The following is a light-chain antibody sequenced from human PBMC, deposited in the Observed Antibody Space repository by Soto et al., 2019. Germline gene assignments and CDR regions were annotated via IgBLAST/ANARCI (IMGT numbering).Light chain of an antibody. CDR2: AAS. CDR1: QSISSY. J-gene: IGKJ4*01. V-gene: IGKV1-39*01. CDR3: QQSYSTPLT. Sequence: DIQMTQSPSSLSASVGDRVTIPCRASQSISSYLNWYQQKPGKAPKLLIYAASSLQSGVPSRFSGSGSGTDFTITISSLQPEDFASYYCQQSYSTPLTFGGGTKVEIK.